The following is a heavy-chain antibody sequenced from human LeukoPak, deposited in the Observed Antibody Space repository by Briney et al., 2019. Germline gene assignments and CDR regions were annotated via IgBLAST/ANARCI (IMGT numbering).Heavy chain of an antibody. Sequence: GGSLRLSCAVSGFPFSFYEMNWVRQAPGKGLEWVSVIYSGAGTYYADSVKGRFTISRDNSKNTLHLQMNSLRAEDTAVYYCARVGSGNYYKYFEHWGQGTLVTVSS. CDR2: IYSGAGT. CDR1: GFPFSFYE. D-gene: IGHD1-26*01. J-gene: IGHJ4*02. CDR3: ARVGSGNYYKYFEH. V-gene: IGHV3-53*01.